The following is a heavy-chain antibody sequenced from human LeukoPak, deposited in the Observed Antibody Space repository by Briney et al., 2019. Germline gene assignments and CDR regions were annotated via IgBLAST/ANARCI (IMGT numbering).Heavy chain of an antibody. CDR1: GYSFTNYY. CDR2: INPSGGST. V-gene: IGHV1-46*01. CDR3: ARSGRIMSFDP. Sequence: ASVKVSCKTSGYSFTNYYMHWVRQAPGQGLEWMGIINPSGGSTNYAQKFQGRVTMTRNTSISTAYMELSSLRSEDTAVYYCARSGRIMSFDPWGQGTLVTVSS. D-gene: IGHD7-27*01. J-gene: IGHJ5*02.